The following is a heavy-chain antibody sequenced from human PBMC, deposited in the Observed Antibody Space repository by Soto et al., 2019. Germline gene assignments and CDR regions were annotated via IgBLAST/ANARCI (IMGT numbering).Heavy chain of an antibody. V-gene: IGHV1-2*04. J-gene: IGHJ6*03. D-gene: IGHD5-12*01. CDR1: GDTFNDYC. CDR2: INPNSGVT. CDR3: ARESGGATATLDYYYFYMDV. Sequence: QVQLVQSGAELKKPGASVTVSCRSSGDTFNDYCIHWVRQAPGQGLEWMGWINPNSGVTKYAQKFQGWVSMTRDTSIRTVYMQLSRLTSDDTAVYYCARESGGATATLDYYYFYMDVWGTGTTVTVSS.